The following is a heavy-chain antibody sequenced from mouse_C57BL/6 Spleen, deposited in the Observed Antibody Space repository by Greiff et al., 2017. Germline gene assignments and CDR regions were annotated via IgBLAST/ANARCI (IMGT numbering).Heavy chain of an antibody. CDR1: GYTFTSYW. CDR2: IDPNSGGT. CDR3: SRWKDGSSRGYFDG. D-gene: IGHD1-1*01. V-gene: IGHV1-72*01. J-gene: IGHJ1*03. Sequence: VQLQQPGAELVKPGASVKLSCKASGYTFTSYWMHWVKQRPGRGLEWIGRIDPNSGGTKYNEKFKGKATLTVDKPSSTAYMQLSSLTSEYSAVDYCSRWKDGSSRGYFDGWGKGTTATVSS.